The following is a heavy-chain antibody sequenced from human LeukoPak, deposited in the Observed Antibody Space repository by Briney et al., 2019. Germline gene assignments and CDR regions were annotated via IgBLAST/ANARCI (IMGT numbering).Heavy chain of an antibody. Sequence: SETLSLTCTVSGGSICSDYWSWIRRPPGKGLEWIGYIYYSGSTNYNPSLKSRVTISVDTSKNQFSLKLSSVTAADTAVYYCARGRYFDYWGQGTLVTVSS. V-gene: IGHV4-59*01. CDR3: ARGRYFDY. J-gene: IGHJ4*02. CDR1: GGSICSDY. CDR2: IYYSGST.